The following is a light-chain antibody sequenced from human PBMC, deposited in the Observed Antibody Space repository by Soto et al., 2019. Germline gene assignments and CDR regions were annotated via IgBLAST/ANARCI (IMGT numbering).Light chain of an antibody. CDR3: QQRSNWPRT. V-gene: IGKV3-11*01. J-gene: IGKJ1*01. CDR1: QSVSSY. Sequence: MVSTQSPATLSLSPGERATLSCRASQSVSSYLAWYQQKPGQAPRLLIYDASNRATGIPARFSGSGSGTDFTLTISSLEPEDFAVYYCQQRSNWPRTFGQGTKVDIK. CDR2: DAS.